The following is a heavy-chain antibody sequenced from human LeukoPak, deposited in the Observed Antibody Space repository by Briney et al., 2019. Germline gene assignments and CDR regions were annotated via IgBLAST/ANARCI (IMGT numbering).Heavy chain of an antibody. V-gene: IGHV3-21*01. CDR2: TIDTYDYI. Sequence: GGSLRLSCAASGFTFSSYAMSWVRQAPGKGLEWVSCTIDTYDYISYADKLKGRFTISRDNAKFSMYLLRSSLRVEVTALYFCARGRPPHRGQGTLVTASS. J-gene: IGHJ4*02. CDR1: GFTFSSYA. CDR3: ARGRPPH.